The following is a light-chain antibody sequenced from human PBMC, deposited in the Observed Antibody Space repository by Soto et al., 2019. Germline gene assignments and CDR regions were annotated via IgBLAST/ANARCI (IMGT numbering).Light chain of an antibody. Sequence: VMTQSPGSLAVSLGERATINCKSSQSVLYSSNNKNYLAWYQQKPGQAPRLLIFAASNRATGIPARFSGSGSGTDFTLTISSLEPEDFAVYYCQQRSNWPPLTFGGGTKVEIK. J-gene: IGKJ4*01. CDR2: AAS. V-gene: IGKV3-11*01. CDR3: QQRSNWPPLT. CDR1: QSVLYSSNNKNY.